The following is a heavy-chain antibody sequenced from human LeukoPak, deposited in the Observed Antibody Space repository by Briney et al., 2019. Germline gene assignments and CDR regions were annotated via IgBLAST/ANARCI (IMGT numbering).Heavy chain of an antibody. D-gene: IGHD3-9*01. CDR1: GFTVSSNY. CDR2: IYSGGST. V-gene: IGHV3-53*01. CDR3: TTYFDILTGYPPVEY. Sequence: GGSLRLSCAASGFTVSSNYMSWVRQAPGKGLEWVSVIYSGGSTYYADSVKGRFTISRDNSKNTLYLQMNSLKTEDTAVYYSTTYFDILTGYPPVEYWGQGTLVTVSS. J-gene: IGHJ4*02.